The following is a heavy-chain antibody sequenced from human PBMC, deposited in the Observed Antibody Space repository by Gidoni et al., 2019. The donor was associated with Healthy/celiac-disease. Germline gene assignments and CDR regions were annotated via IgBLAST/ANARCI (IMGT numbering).Heavy chain of an antibody. CDR3: ARRGLSRDERSGRSDWYFDL. J-gene: IGHJ2*01. Sequence: QLQLQESGPGLVKPPETLSRTCTVSGGSVSSSSNYWGWIRQPPGTGLEWIGSIYDSGSTYYHPSLSSRVTISVAPSKNQFSLMLSSVPAADPSVYYCARRGLSRDERSGRSDWYFDLWGRGTLVTVSS. CDR2: IYDSGST. V-gene: IGHV4-39*01. D-gene: IGHD2-2*01. CDR1: GGSVSSSSNY.